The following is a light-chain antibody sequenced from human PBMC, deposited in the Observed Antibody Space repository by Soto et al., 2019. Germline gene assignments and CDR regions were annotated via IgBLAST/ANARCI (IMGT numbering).Light chain of an antibody. CDR3: QQYYSIPYT. CDR2: WAS. V-gene: IGKV4-1*01. CDR1: QTVLYSSNNKNH. Sequence: DIVMTQSPDSLAVSLGERATINCRSSQTVLYSSNNKNHLAWYQHKPGQPPKLLIYWASTRESGVPDRFSGSGSGTDFTLTISGLQAEDVAVYYCQQYYSIPYTFGQGTKLEI. J-gene: IGKJ2*01.